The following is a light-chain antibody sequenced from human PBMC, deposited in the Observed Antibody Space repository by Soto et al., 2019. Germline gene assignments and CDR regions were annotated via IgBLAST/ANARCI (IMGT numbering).Light chain of an antibody. CDR3: QQYDNLPMYT. V-gene: IGKV1-33*01. Sequence: DIQMTQSQSSLSASVGHRVTITCQAFQNIINYLNWYQQKPCQAPKLLIYDASNFETGVPSRFSGSGSGTDFTFTISSLQPEDIAAYYCQQYDNLPMYTFGQGTKLEIK. J-gene: IGKJ2*01. CDR1: QNIINY. CDR2: DAS.